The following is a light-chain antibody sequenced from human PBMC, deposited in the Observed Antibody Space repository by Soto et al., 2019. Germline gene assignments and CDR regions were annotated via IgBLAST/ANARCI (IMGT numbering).Light chain of an antibody. V-gene: IGKV3-20*01. CDR3: NQYDGLPIT. J-gene: IGKJ5*01. Sequence: IVLTQPPSTLSVHTGERASLSCKSSKYIGSNSAWYQQKPGQAPRLLIYGACTRATGIPARFSGDGSGTDFTLTTSRLEPEDFALYICNQYDGLPITFCQGSRMEI. CDR1: KYIGSN. CDR2: GAC.